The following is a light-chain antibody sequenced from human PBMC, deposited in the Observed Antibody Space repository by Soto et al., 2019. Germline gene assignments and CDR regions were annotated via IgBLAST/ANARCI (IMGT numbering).Light chain of an antibody. Sequence: DVVMTQSPLSLPVTLGQPASISCKSSQSLVFSDGNAYLNWIQQRPGKSPRRLVYRASNRDSGVPNRFSGSWIRTDFTLQLNGVEAEDVGVYYCMQATHWPPTSGRGTRVEIK. CDR1: QSLVFSDGNAY. CDR3: MQATHWPPT. V-gene: IGKV2-30*01. J-gene: IGKJ1*01. CDR2: RAS.